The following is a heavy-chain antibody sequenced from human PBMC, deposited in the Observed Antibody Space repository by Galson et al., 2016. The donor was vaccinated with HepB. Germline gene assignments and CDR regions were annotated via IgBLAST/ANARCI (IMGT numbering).Heavy chain of an antibody. CDR1: GYRFTSYW. Sequence: QSGAEVKKPGESLRISCKTSGYRFTSYWLCWARQLPGKGLEWMGSIDPSDSYTKYGPSFQGHVTISVDKSNNTAFLQWSSLNASDAGIYFCVRRFRTGSFSYYYMDVWGEGTSVTVSS. J-gene: IGHJ6*03. D-gene: IGHD3/OR15-3a*01. CDR2: IDPSDSYT. CDR3: VRRFRTGSFSYYYMDV. V-gene: IGHV5-10-1*01.